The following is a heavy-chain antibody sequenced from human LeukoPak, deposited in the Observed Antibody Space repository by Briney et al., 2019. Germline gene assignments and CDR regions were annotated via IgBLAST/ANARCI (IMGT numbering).Heavy chain of an antibody. J-gene: IGHJ3*02. D-gene: IGHD4-17*01. CDR3: ARQPTTVTTFAFDI. CDR1: GGSISSYY. Sequence: SETLSLTCTVSGGSISSYYWSWIRQPPGKGLEWIGYIYYSGSTNYNPSLKSRVTISVDTSKNQFSLRLTSVTAADTPAYYCARQPTTVTTFAFDIWGQGTMVTVSS. CDR2: IYYSGST. V-gene: IGHV4-59*08.